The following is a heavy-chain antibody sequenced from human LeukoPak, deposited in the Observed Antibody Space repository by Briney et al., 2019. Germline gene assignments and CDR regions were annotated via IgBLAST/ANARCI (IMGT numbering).Heavy chain of an antibody. CDR3: ARFGCSGGACYAGLYYYYMNV. V-gene: IGHV4-4*07. CDR1: GGSISSYY. D-gene: IGHD2-15*01. CDR2: IYTSGSI. Sequence: SETLSLTCTVSGGSISSYYWSWIRQPAGKGLEWIGRIYTSGSINYNPSLKSRVTISVDTSKNQFSLKLSSVTAADTAVYYCARFGCSGGACYAGLYYYYMNVWGTGTTVTV. J-gene: IGHJ6*03.